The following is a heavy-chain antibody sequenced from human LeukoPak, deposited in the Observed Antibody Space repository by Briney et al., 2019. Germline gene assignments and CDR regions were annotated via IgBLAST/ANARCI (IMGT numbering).Heavy chain of an antibody. CDR3: ARDLMSYYDSSGYYYAMGY. V-gene: IGHV7-4-1*02. D-gene: IGHD3-22*01. Sequence: ASVKVSCKASGYTFTSYAMNWLRQAPGQGLEWMGWINTNTGNPTYAQGFTGRFVFSLDTSVSTAYLQISSLKAEDTAVYYCARDLMSYYDSSGYYYAMGYWGQGTLVTVSS. CDR1: GYTFTSYA. CDR2: INTNTGNP. J-gene: IGHJ4*02.